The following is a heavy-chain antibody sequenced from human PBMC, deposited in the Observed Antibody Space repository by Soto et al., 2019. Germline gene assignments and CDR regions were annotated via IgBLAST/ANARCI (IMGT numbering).Heavy chain of an antibody. J-gene: IGHJ6*02. Sequence: QVQLVESRGGVVQPGRSLRLSCAASGFTFSSYGMHWVRQAPGKGLEWVAVISYDGSNKYYADSVKGRFTISRDNSKNTLYLQMNSLRAEDTAVYYCAKDVVVGATTGLGDYYYYYGMDVWGQGTTVTVSS. V-gene: IGHV3-30*18. CDR1: GFTFSSYG. D-gene: IGHD1-26*01. CDR2: ISYDGSNK. CDR3: AKDVVVGATTGLGDYYYYYGMDV.